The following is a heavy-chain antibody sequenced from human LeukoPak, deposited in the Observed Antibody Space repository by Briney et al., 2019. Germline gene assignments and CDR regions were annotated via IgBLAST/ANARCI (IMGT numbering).Heavy chain of an antibody. J-gene: IGHJ2*01. V-gene: IGHV4-4*07. CDR1: GGPISSYY. CDR2: IYTSGST. D-gene: IGHD3-16*02. Sequence: PSETLSLTCTVSGGPISSYYWSWIRQPAGKGLEWIGRIYTSGSTNYNPSLKSRVTMSVDTSMNQFSLKLSSVTAADTAVYYCARDYYDYVWGSFRDPYWYFDLWGRGTLVTVSS. CDR3: ARDYYDYVWGSFRDPYWYFDL.